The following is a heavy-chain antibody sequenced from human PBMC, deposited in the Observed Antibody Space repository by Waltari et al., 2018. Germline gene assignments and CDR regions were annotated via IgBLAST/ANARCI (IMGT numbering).Heavy chain of an antibody. CDR2: INHSGST. CDR1: GGSFSGYY. J-gene: IGHJ3*02. Sequence: QVQLQQWGAGLLKPSETLSLTCAVYGGSFSGYYWSWIRQPPAKGLEWIGEINHSGSTNYNPSLKSRVTISVDTSKNQFSLKLSSVTAADTAVYYCARRSKGYSSGWGTRRHGAFDIWGQGTMVTVSS. D-gene: IGHD6-19*01. CDR3: ARRSKGYSSGWGTRRHGAFDI. V-gene: IGHV4-34*01.